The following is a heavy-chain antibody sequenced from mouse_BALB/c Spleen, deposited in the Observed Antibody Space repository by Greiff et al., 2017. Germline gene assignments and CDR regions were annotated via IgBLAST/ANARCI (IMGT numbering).Heavy chain of an antibody. J-gene: IGHJ4*01. CDR2: INPYNDGT. CDR3: ARQYAARRGTYYAMDY. D-gene: IGHD2-12*01. V-gene: IGHV1-14*01. CDR1: GYTFTSYV. Sequence: EVQLQQSGPALVKPGASVTMSCKASGYTFTSYVMPWVTQKPGQGLEWIGYINPYNDGTKYNETFKGKATLTSAKSSSTAYMERSSLTSEDSAVYDCARQYAARRGTYYAMDYWGQGTSVTVSS.